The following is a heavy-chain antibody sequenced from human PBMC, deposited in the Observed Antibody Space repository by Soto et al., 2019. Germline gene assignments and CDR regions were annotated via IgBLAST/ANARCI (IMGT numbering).Heavy chain of an antibody. Sequence: QVQLQESGPGLVKPSETLSLTCTVSGGSVSSGSYYWSWIRQPPGKGLEWIGYIYYSGSTNYNPSLKSRVTISVDTSENQFSLKLSSVTAADTAVYYCARGGDSRTLFFDYWGQGTLVTVSS. CDR1: GGSVSSGSYY. V-gene: IGHV4-61*01. CDR3: ARGGDSRTLFFDY. CDR2: IYYSGST. J-gene: IGHJ4*02. D-gene: IGHD6-13*01.